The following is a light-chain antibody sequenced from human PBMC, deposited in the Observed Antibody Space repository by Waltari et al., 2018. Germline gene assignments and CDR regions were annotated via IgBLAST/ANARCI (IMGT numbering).Light chain of an antibody. CDR1: QDISNW. J-gene: IGKJ4*01. CDR2: STS. V-gene: IGKV1-12*01. Sequence: DIQMTQSPSSLSASVGDRVTITCQASQDISNWLAWYQQKPGKAPQLLIYSTSSLQSGVPSRFSGSGSGTEFTLTISSLQPEDFATYYCRQHRSYPLTFGGGTKVEIK. CDR3: RQHRSYPLT.